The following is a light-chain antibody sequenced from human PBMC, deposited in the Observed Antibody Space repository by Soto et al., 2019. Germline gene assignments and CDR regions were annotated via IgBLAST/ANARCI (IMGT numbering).Light chain of an antibody. CDR1: QSLSSW. Sequence: DIQMTQSPSTLSASVGDRVTITCRASQSLSSWLAWYQQKPGKAPKSLIYKASSLESGVPSRYSGSGSGTEFTLTISSLQPDDFATDYCHQYLSYPITFGQGTRLEIK. CDR3: HQYLSYPIT. J-gene: IGKJ5*01. CDR2: KAS. V-gene: IGKV1-5*03.